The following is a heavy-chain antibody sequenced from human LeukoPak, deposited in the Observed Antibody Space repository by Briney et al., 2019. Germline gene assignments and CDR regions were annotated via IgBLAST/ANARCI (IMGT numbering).Heavy chain of an antibody. Sequence: SVKVSCKASGGTFSSYAISWVRQAPGQGLEWMGGIIPIFGTANYAQKFQGRVTITTDESTSTAYMELSSLRSEDTAVYYCATVAGYYYYYYMDVWGQGTTVTVSS. CDR3: ATVAGYYYYYYMDV. V-gene: IGHV1-69*05. J-gene: IGHJ6*03. CDR1: GGTFSSYA. D-gene: IGHD6-19*01. CDR2: IIPIFGTA.